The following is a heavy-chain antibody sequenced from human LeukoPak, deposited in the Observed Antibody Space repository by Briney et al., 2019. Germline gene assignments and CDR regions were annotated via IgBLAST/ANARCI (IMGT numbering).Heavy chain of an antibody. Sequence: GGSLRLSCAASGFTFSSYAMSWVRHAPGKGLEWVSGISGSGGRTYYADSVKGRFTISRDNSKNTLYLQMNSLRAEDTAIYYCAKDGGTDDVYYFDYWGQGTLVTVSS. CDR2: ISGSGGRT. V-gene: IGHV3-23*01. J-gene: IGHJ4*02. CDR3: AKDGGTDDVYYFDY. CDR1: GFTFSSYA. D-gene: IGHD1-1*01.